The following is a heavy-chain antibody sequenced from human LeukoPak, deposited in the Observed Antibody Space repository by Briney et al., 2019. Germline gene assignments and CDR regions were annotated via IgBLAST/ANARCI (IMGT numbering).Heavy chain of an antibody. CDR1: GYTFTGYY. D-gene: IGHD2-15*01. V-gene: IGHV1-2*02. J-gene: IGHJ3*02. Sequence: HRASVKVSCKASGYTFTGYYMHWVRQAPGQGLEWMGWINPNGGGTNYAQKFQGRVTMTRDTSISTAYMELSRLRSDDTAVYYCARGVGYCSGGSCADAFDIWGQGTMVTVSS. CDR3: ARGVGYCSGGSCADAFDI. CDR2: INPNGGGT.